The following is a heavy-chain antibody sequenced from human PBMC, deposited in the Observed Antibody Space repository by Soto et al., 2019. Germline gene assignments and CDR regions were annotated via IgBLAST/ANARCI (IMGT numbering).Heavy chain of an antibody. CDR2: LSGSGAAT. J-gene: IGHJ5*02. CDR3: VGRSYRVDVTVDL. Sequence: PGGSLRLSCAASGLTFSGYAMSWVRQAPGKGLEWVSGLSGSGAATYYAESVKGRFIISRDNSKNTLDLQMNSLTAEDTGMYYCVGRSYRVDVTVDLWGQGTLVTVSS. V-gene: IGHV3-23*01. CDR1: GLTFSGYA. D-gene: IGHD3-16*02.